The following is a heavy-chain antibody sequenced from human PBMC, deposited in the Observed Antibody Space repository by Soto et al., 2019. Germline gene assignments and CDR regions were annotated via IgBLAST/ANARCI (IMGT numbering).Heavy chain of an antibody. J-gene: IGHJ3*02. Sequence: EVQLLESGGGLVQPGGSLRLSCAASGFTFSSYAMSWVRQAPGKGLEWVSAISGSGGSTYYADSVKGRFTISRDNSKNTLDLQMNSLRAEDTAVYYCAKDAHYDSSGYSAFDIWGQGTMVTVSS. V-gene: IGHV3-23*01. CDR2: ISGSGGST. CDR1: GFTFSSYA. CDR3: AKDAHYDSSGYSAFDI. D-gene: IGHD3-22*01.